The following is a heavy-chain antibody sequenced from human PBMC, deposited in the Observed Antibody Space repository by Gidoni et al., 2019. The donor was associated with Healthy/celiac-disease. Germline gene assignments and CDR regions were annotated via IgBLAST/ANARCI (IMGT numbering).Heavy chain of an antibody. CDR3: AKWTRRWLGATGFDY. J-gene: IGHJ4*02. Sequence: EVQLLESGGGLVQPGGSLRLSCAASGFTFSSYAMSWVRQAPGKGPVWVSAISGSCGSTYYADSVKGRFTISRDNSKNTLYLQMNSLRAEDTAVYYCAKWTRRWLGATGFDYWGQGTLVTVSS. CDR1: GFTFSSYA. CDR2: ISGSCGST. V-gene: IGHV3-23*01. D-gene: IGHD1-26*01.